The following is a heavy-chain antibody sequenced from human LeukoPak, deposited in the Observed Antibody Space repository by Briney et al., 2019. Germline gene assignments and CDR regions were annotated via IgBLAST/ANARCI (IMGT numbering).Heavy chain of an antibody. CDR1: GFTFSSYE. D-gene: IGHD5-24*01. Sequence: GGSLRLSCAASGFTFSSYEMNWVRQAPGEGLEWVSYISGSGSTKYYTDSVEDRFTISRENAKNSLYLQMNSLRAEDTAVYYCARLQGYNFDYWGQGTLVTVSS. V-gene: IGHV3-48*03. CDR2: ISGSGSTK. CDR3: ARLQGYNFDY. J-gene: IGHJ4*02.